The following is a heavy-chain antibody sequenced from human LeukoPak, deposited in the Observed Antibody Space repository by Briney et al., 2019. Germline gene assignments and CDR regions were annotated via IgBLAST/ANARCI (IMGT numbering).Heavy chain of an antibody. CDR3: AAKWEPNY. J-gene: IGHJ4*02. CDR2: ISYDGSNK. Sequence: GGSLRLSCAASGFTFSSYGMHWVRQAPGKGLEWVAVISYDGSNKYYADSVKGRFTISRDNSESTLYLQMNSLRAEDTAVYYCAAKWEPNYWGQGTLVTVSS. CDR1: GFTFSSYG. D-gene: IGHD1-26*01. V-gene: IGHV3-30*03.